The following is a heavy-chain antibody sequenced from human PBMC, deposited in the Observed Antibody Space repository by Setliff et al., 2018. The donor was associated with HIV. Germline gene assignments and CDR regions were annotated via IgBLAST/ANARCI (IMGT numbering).Heavy chain of an antibody. J-gene: IGHJ4*02. CDR1: SHPTSYY. V-gene: IGHV1-2*02. CDR2: INPSGGLT. Sequence: ASVKVSCKPYSHPTSYYMHWVRQVPGIGLQWMGVINPSGGLTDYPQKFRGRVTMTRDTSINTAYLEFSRLRSDDTAVYYCARQLSNSLDFWGQGALVTVSS. CDR3: ARQLSNSLDF. D-gene: IGHD7-27*01.